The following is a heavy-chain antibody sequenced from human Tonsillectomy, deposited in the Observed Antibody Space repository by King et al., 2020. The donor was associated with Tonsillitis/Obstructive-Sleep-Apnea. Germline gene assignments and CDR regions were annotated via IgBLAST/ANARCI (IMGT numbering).Heavy chain of an antibody. CDR1: GYSFTNYW. V-gene: IGHV5-51*01. CDR3: ARQNIVARQRHFDY. Sequence: VQLVESGAEVKKPGESLKVSCKGSGYSFTNYWIGWVRQMPGKGLEWMGIIYPGDSDTRYSPFFQGQVTISADKSISTAYLQWSSLKASDSAMYYCARQNIVARQRHFDYWGQGTLVTVSS. J-gene: IGHJ4*02. D-gene: IGHD2/OR15-2a*01. CDR2: IYPGDSDT.